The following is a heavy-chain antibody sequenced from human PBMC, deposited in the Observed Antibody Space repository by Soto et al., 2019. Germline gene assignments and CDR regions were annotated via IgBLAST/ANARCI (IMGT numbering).Heavy chain of an antibody. J-gene: IGHJ6*02. Sequence: QVQLVQSGAEVKKPGASVKVSCEASGYTFTTYDINWVRQATGQGLEWMGWMSPNSGNTGYAQKFQGRVTLTRDTSINTAYMELSSLRSEDTAVYYCARQWELSGYYYGMDVWGQGTTVTVSS. CDR1: GYTFTTYD. CDR2: MSPNSGNT. V-gene: IGHV1-8*01. CDR3: ARQWELSGYYYGMDV. D-gene: IGHD1-26*01.